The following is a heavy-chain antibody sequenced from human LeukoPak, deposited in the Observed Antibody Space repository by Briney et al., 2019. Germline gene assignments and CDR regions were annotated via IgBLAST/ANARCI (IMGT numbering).Heavy chain of an antibody. V-gene: IGHV4-59*08. Sequence: PSETLSLTCTVSGGSISSYYWSWIRQPPGKGLDWIGYIYYSGSTSYNPSLKSRVTISVDTSKNQFSLKLSSVTAADTAVYYCAGVNSSSNYYYYMDVWGKGTTVTVSS. CDR3: AGVNSSSNYYYYMDV. J-gene: IGHJ6*03. CDR2: IYYSGST. D-gene: IGHD6-6*01. CDR1: GGSISSYY.